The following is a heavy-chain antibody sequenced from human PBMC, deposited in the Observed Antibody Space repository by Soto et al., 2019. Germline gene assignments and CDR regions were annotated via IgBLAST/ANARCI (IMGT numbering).Heavy chain of an antibody. D-gene: IGHD6-19*01. J-gene: IGHJ4*02. CDR3: ASLYSSGPYYFDY. CDR1: GGSISSSSYY. Sequence: QLQLQESGPGLVKPSETLSLTCTVSGGSISSSSYYWGWIRQPPGKGLEWIGSIYYSGSTYYNPSLKSRVTISVDTSKNQFSLKLSSVTAADTAVYYCASLYSSGPYYFDYWGQGTLVTVSS. CDR2: IYYSGST. V-gene: IGHV4-39*01.